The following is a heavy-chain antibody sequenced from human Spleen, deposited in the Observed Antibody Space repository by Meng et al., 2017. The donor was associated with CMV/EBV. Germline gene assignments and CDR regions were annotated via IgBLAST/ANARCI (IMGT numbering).Heavy chain of an antibody. CDR1: GGTFRSYG. J-gene: IGHJ4*02. Sequence: SVKVSCKASGGTFRSYGISWVRQARGQGLEWMGRISPIVDLADYAQNFQGRIRITADTSTSTAYMELTSLRSEDTAVYYCAREVDYWGQGALVTVSS. CDR3: AREVDY. CDR2: ISPIVDLA. V-gene: IGHV1-69*04.